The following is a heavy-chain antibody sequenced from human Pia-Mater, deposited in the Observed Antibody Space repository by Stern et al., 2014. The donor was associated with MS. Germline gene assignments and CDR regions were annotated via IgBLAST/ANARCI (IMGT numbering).Heavy chain of an antibody. CDR3: ALRRSYYVY. D-gene: IGHD1-26*01. V-gene: IGHV1-69*01. CDR2: LIPFFGAT. J-gene: IGHJ4*02. Sequence: MQLVESGAEVKKPGSSVKVSCKASGDTFSSYALSWVRQAPGQGLEWMGGLIPFFGATRYAQKFQGRVTITPEESTGTAFLELSSLTSEDTAVYYCALRRSYYVYWGQGTLVTVSS. CDR1: GDTFSSYA.